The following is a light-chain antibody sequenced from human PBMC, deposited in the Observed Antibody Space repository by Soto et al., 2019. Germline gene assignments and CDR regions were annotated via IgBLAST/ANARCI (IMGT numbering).Light chain of an antibody. J-gene: IGLJ1*01. Sequence: QSVLTQPRSVSGSPGQSVTISCTGTSSDVGGYKFVSWYQQHPGKAPKLMIYDVSKRPSGVPDRFSGSKSGNTASLTISGLQADDEADYYCCSYAGSYTPFGTGTKVTVL. CDR3: CSYAGSYTP. CDR1: SSDVGGYKF. V-gene: IGLV2-11*01. CDR2: DVS.